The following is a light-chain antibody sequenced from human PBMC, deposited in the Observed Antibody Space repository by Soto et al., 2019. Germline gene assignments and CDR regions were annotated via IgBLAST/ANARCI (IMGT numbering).Light chain of an antibody. CDR1: SGHSSYA. CDR2: LNSDGSH. V-gene: IGLV4-69*02. Sequence: QLVLTQSPSASASLGASVKLTCTLSSGHSSYAIAWHQQQPEKGPRYLMKLNSDGSHSKGDGIPDRFSGSSSGAGRYLTISSLQPEDETDYYCQTWGTGIQVFGGGTKLTVL. J-gene: IGLJ3*02. CDR3: QTWGTGIQV.